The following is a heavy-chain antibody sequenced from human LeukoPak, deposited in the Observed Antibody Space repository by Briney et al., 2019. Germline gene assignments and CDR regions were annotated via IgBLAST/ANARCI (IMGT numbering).Heavy chain of an antibody. Sequence: PSETLSLTCTVSGGPISSYYWSWIRQPPGKGLEWIGYIYYSGSTNYNPSLKSRVTISVDTSKNQFSLKLSSVTAADTAVYYCARGSVRGVPADWGQGTLVTVSS. CDR2: IYYSGST. J-gene: IGHJ1*01. D-gene: IGHD2-2*01. CDR1: GGPISSYY. V-gene: IGHV4-59*01. CDR3: ARGSVRGVPAD.